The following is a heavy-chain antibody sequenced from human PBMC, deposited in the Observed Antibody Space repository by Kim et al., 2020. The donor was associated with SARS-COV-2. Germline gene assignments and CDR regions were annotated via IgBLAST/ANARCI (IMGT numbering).Heavy chain of an antibody. CDR2: GST. CDR3: ARRAAGVDW. V-gene: IGHV4-34*01. J-gene: IGHJ4*02. Sequence: GSTNYHPSLRSRVTLSVDTSKNQFSLRLSSVTAADTAVYYCARRAAGVDWWGQGTPVTVSS.